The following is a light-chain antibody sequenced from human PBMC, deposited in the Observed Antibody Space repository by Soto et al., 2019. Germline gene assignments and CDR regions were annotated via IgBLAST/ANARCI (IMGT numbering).Light chain of an antibody. Sequence: DIQMTQSPSSLSASVGDRVTITCRASQTISSYLNWYQQKPGKAPKLLIFAASTSQSAVPSRFSGSGSGTDFTLTISSLQPEDFATYYCQQTYTTPPFTFGQGTKLEIK. V-gene: IGKV1-39*01. CDR3: QQTYTTPPFT. CDR1: QTISSY. CDR2: AAS. J-gene: IGKJ2*01.